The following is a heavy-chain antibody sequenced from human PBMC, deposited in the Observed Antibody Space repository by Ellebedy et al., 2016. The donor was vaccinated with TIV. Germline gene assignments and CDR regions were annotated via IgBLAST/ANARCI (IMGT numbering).Heavy chain of an antibody. V-gene: IGHV4-34*01. CDR1: GESFSGYC. CDR3: ARGNPYYGDYGSGDY. CDR2: IKYSGST. D-gene: IGHD4-17*01. Sequence: GSLRLXXAVYGESFSGYCWTWIRQPPGRGLEWIGEIKYSGSTNYNPSLKSRVTMSVDTSKSQFSLKLSSVTAADTAVYYCARGNPYYGDYGSGDYWGQGILVTVSS. J-gene: IGHJ4*02.